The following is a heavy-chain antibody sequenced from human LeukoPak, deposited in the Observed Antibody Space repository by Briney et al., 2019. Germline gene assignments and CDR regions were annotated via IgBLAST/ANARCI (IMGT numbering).Heavy chain of an antibody. J-gene: IGHJ4*02. CDR1: GGSISSHY. Sequence: SETLSLTCTVSGGSISSHYWSWIRQPPGKGLEWIAYLFDSVNTKDNPSLQSRLTLSADTSKNQFSLRLSSVTAADTAVYYCATIKRGSIFGYFDLWGQGIKVTVSS. CDR3: ATIKRGSIFGYFDL. CDR2: LFDSVNT. V-gene: IGHV4-59*11. D-gene: IGHD5-18*01.